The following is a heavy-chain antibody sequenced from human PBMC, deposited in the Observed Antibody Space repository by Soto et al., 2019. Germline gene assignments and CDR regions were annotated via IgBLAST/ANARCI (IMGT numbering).Heavy chain of an antibody. Sequence: ASVKVSCKASGYTFTSYGISWVRQAPGQGLEWMGWISAYNGNTNYAQKLQGRVTMTRDTSTGTVYMELSSLRSEDTAVYYCARSLAAADDYYMDVWGKGTTVTVSS. D-gene: IGHD6-13*01. J-gene: IGHJ6*03. V-gene: IGHV1-18*01. CDR1: GYTFTSYG. CDR2: ISAYNGNT. CDR3: ARSLAAADDYYMDV.